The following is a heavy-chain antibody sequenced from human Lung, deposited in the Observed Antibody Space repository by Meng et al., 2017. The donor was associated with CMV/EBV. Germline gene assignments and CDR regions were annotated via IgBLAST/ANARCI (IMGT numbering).Heavy chain of an antibody. J-gene: IGHJ4*02. CDR2: ISTNTGNQ. CDR3: GTLKYTSGFYGPTY. CDR1: GYTFTRYP. D-gene: IGHD6-19*01. V-gene: IGHV7-4-1*02. Sequence: QVQLVTLWLELKTRGASVKVSCTASGYTFTRYPRNWVRQAPGQGLEWMGWISTNTGNQTYAQGFTGRFVFSVDTSVSTAYLQISSLKAEDTAVYYCGTLKYTSGFYGPTYWGQGALVTVSS.